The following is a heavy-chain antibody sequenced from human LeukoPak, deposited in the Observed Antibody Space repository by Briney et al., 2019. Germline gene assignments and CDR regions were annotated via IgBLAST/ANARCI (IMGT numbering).Heavy chain of an antibody. V-gene: IGHV1-69*13. Sequence: GASVKVSCKASGGTFTSYAISWVRQAPGQGLEWMGGIIPIFGTANYAQKFQGRVTITADESTSTAYMELRSLRSEDTAVYYCATSKATRGYSYGWADAFESWGQGTMVTVS. CDR2: IIPIFGTA. D-gene: IGHD5-18*01. J-gene: IGHJ3*02. CDR1: GGTFTSYA. CDR3: ATSKATRGYSYGWADAFES.